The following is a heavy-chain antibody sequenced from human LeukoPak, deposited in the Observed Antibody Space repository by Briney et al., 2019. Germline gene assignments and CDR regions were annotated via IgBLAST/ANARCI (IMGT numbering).Heavy chain of an antibody. CDR2: IKNDGTST. J-gene: IGHJ5*02. V-gene: IGHV3-74*01. Sequence: GGSLRLSCAASGFTFSRFWMHWVRQAPGKGLVWVARIKNDGTSTSYADSVKGRFTISRDNAKNILYLQMNSLRAEDTAMYYCAKSDWFDPWGQGTLVTVSS. CDR3: AKSDWFDP. CDR1: GFTFSRFW.